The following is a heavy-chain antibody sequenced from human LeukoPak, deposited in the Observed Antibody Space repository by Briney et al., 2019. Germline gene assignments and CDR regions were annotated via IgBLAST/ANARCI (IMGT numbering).Heavy chain of an antibody. D-gene: IGHD3-22*01. Sequence: PSETLSLTCTVSGGSISSGSYYWGWVRQPPGKGLEWVGSIYYSGSTSYNPSLKSRVTISVDTSKNQFSLKLNSVTAADTAVYFCARHLRITYYYDVSGYYHFDSWGQGTLVAVSS. CDR1: GGSISSGSYY. V-gene: IGHV4-39*01. J-gene: IGHJ4*02. CDR3: ARHLRITYYYDVSGYYHFDS. CDR2: IYYSGST.